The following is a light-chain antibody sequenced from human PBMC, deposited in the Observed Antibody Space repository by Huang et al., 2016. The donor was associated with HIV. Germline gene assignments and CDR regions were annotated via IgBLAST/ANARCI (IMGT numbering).Light chain of an antibody. J-gene: IGKJ2*01. V-gene: IGKV1-NL1*01. CDR1: RGISDS. Sequence: DIQVTQSPSSLSASVGDRVTVTCRTSRGISDSLVWYQQKPGRAPKLLVYAASRLEIGVPSRFSGSGAGADFTLTINNLQPEDFATYYCQQYYGTPYTFGQGTKVEIK. CDR2: AAS. CDR3: QQYYGTPYT.